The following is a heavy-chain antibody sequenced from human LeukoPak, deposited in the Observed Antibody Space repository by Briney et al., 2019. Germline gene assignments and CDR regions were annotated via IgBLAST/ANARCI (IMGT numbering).Heavy chain of an antibody. D-gene: IGHD3-22*01. CDR1: GGTFSSYA. V-gene: IGHV1-69*13. J-gene: IGHJ4*02. CDR3: ASHYYDSSGYHEKFDY. CDR2: IIPIFGTA. Sequence: ASVKVSCKASGGTFSSYAISWVRQAPGQGLEWMGGIIPIFGTANYAQKFQGRVTITAEESTSTAYMELSSLRSEDTAVYYCASHYYDSSGYHEKFDYWGQGTLVTVSS.